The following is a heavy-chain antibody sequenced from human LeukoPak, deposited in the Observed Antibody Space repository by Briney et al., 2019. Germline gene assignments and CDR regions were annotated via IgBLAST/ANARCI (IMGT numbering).Heavy chain of an antibody. J-gene: IGHJ4*02. CDR2: IRGSGGST. CDR3: AKAPYGSSWNFDY. D-gene: IGHD6-13*01. CDR1: GFTFSSYA. V-gene: IGHV3-23*01. Sequence: PGGSLRLSCAASGFTFSSYAMSWVRQAPGKGLEWVSAIRGSGGSTNYGDSVKGRFTIFRDNSKNTLYLQMKSLRAEDTAVYYCAKAPYGSSWNFDYWGQGTLVTVSS.